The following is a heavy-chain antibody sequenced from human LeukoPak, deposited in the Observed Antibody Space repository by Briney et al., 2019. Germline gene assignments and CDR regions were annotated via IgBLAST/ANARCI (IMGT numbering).Heavy chain of an antibody. CDR2: INPNSGGT. V-gene: IGHV1-2*02. CDR1: GYTFTGCY. Sequence: GASVKVSCKASGYTFTGCYMHWVRQAPGQGLEWMGWINPNSGGTNYAQKFQGRVTMTRDTSISTAYMELSRLRSDDTAVYYCARDRSYCSGGSCSPTTFNYWGQGTLVTVSS. J-gene: IGHJ4*02. D-gene: IGHD2-15*01. CDR3: ARDRSYCSGGSCSPTTFNY.